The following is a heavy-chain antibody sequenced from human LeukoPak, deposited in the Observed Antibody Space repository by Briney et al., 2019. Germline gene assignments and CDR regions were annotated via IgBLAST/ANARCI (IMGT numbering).Heavy chain of an antibody. J-gene: IGHJ1*01. CDR3: AKADSSGYYSYFQH. D-gene: IGHD3-22*01. CDR1: GFTFSSYG. V-gene: IGHV3-23*01. CDR2: ISGSVVTT. Sequence: GGSLRLSCAASGFTFSSYGMSWVRQAPGKGLEWVSAISGSVVTTYYADSVKGRFTISRDNSKNTPYLQMNSLRAEDTAVYYCAKADSSGYYSYFQHWGQGTLVTVSS.